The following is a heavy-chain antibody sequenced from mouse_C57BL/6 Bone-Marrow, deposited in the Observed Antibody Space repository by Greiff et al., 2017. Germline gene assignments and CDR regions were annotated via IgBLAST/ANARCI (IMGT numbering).Heavy chain of an antibody. CDR2: ISSGGDYI. V-gene: IGHV5-9-1*02. D-gene: IGHD1-1*01. Sequence: EVMLVESGAGLVKPGGSLKLSCAASGFTFSSYAMSWVRQTPEKRLEWVAYISSGGDYIYYADTVKGRFTISRDNARNTLYLQMSSLKSEDTAMYYCTRDRNYGSRAMDYWGQGTSVTVSS. CDR1: GFTFSSYA. J-gene: IGHJ4*01. CDR3: TRDRNYGSRAMDY.